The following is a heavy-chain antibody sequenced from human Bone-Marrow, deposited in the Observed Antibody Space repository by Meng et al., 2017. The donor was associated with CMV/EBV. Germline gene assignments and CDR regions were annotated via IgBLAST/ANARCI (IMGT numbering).Heavy chain of an antibody. CDR2: INHSGST. CDR1: GGSISSYY. V-gene: IGHV4-34*01. CDR3: ARTAYCGGDCYAVKL. Sequence: SETLSLTYTDSGGSISSYYWSWIRQPPGKGLEWIGEINHSGSTNYNPSLKSRVTISVDTSKNQFSLKLSSVTAADTAVYYCARTAYCGGDCYAVKLWGQGTMVTVSS. D-gene: IGHD2-21*01. J-gene: IGHJ3*01.